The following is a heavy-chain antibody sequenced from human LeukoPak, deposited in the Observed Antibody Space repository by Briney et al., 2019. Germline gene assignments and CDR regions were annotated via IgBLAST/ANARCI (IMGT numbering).Heavy chain of an antibody. J-gene: IGHJ6*02. Sequence: PGRSLRLSCAASGFTFSSYAMHWVRQAPGKGLEWVAVISYDGSNKYYADSVKGRFTISRDNSKNTLYLQMNSLRAEDTAVYYCARVSCSGGSCLYYYYGMDVWGQGTTVTVSS. D-gene: IGHD2-15*01. V-gene: IGHV3-30-3*01. CDR1: GFTFSSYA. CDR3: ARVSCSGGSCLYYYYGMDV. CDR2: ISYDGSNK.